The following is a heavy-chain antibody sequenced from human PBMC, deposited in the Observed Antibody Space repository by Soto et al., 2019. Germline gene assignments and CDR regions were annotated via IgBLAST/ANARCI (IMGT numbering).Heavy chain of an antibody. D-gene: IGHD3-9*01. J-gene: IGHJ5*02. V-gene: IGHV4-39*01. Sequence: SETLSLTCTVSGGSISSSSYHWGWIRQPPGKGLEWIGSIYYSGSTYYNPSLKSRVTISEDTPKNKCSRKLSPVTAADPAVYYCASSVRYFDWLLRYNWFDPCGQGRLVTVSS. CDR1: GGSISSSSYH. CDR3: ASSVRYFDWLLRYNWFDP. CDR2: IYYSGST.